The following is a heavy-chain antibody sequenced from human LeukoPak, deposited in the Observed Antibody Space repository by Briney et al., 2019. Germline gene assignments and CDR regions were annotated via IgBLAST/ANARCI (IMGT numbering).Heavy chain of an antibody. J-gene: IGHJ4*02. V-gene: IGHV4-61*01. CDR3: ASSRSQGHDYGDYRLAY. CDR1: GGSVSSGSYY. CDR2: IYYSGST. D-gene: IGHD4-17*01. Sequence: SETLSLTCTVSGGSVSSGSYYWSWIRQPPGKGLEWIGYIYYSGSTNYNPSLKSRVTISVDTSKNQSSLKLRSVTAADTAVYYWASSRSQGHDYGDYRLAYWGQGTLVTVPS.